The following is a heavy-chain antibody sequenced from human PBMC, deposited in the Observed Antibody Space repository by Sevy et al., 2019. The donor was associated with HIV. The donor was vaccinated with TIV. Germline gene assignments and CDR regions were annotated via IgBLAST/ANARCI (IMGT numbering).Heavy chain of an antibody. CDR1: GFTFSSYG. D-gene: IGHD6-6*01. Sequence: GGSLRLSYAASGFTFSSYGMLWVRQAPGKGLEWVAVIWYDGSNKYYADSVKGRFTISRDNSKNTLYLQMNSLRAEDTAVYYCARGDSSSRRYYYYGMDVWGQGTTVTVSS. V-gene: IGHV3-33*01. CDR3: ARGDSSSRRYYYYGMDV. CDR2: IWYDGSNK. J-gene: IGHJ6*02.